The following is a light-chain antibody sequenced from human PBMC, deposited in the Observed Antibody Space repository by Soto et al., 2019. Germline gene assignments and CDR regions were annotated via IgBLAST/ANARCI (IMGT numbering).Light chain of an antibody. J-gene: IGLJ1*01. CDR2: KDT. V-gene: IGLV3-25*01. CDR3: LSEDSRRLYV. CDR1: ELPKEY. Sequence: SYQLSKPPSVSVSPGQTSRITCSGDELPKEYAYWYQQKPGQAPLLVIYKDTERPSGIPERFSASSSGKTVTLTISGVQAEDEGDYYCLSEDSRRLYVFGTGTKVTVL.